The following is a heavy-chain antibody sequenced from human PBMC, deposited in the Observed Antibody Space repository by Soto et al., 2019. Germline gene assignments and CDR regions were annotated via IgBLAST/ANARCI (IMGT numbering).Heavy chain of an antibody. V-gene: IGHV3-15*01. CDR2: IKRKIEGEAT. CDR1: GFTFNNAW. D-gene: IGHD2-2*02. J-gene: IGHJ4*02. CDR3: TAGLGHTDVDY. Sequence: EVQLVESGGGLVKPGGSLRLSCAASGFTFNNAWMSWIRQAPGKGLEWVGRIKRKIEGEATDYAAPVKARFTISRDDSKDTLYLQLNSLKTEDTAVYYCTAGLGHTDVDYWGQGTLVTVSS.